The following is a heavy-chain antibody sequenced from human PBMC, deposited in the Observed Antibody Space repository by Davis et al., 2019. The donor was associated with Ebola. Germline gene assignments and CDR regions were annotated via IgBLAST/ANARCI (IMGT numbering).Heavy chain of an antibody. Sequence: SETLSLTCTVSGGSISSYYWSWIRQPPGKGLEWIGYIYYSGSTNYNPSLKSRVTILVDTSKNQFSLKLSSVTAADTAVYYCARVNYDFWSGYYTGNWFDPWGQGTLVTVSS. V-gene: IGHV4-59*01. CDR1: GGSISSYY. D-gene: IGHD3-3*01. J-gene: IGHJ5*02. CDR3: ARVNYDFWSGYYTGNWFDP. CDR2: IYYSGST.